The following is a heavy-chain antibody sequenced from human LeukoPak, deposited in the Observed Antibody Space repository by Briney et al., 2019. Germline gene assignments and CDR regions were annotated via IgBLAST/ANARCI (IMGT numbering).Heavy chain of an antibody. V-gene: IGHV1-2*02. J-gene: IGHJ3*02. CDR3: ARPIRGSYVEDAFDM. CDR1: GYTFSDYY. D-gene: IGHD1-26*01. CDR2: INPSSGGT. Sequence: ASVKVSCKTSGYTFSDYYLHWVRQAHGQGIEWKGRINPSSGGTKYVQKFQGRVTMTRDTSISTGSMELSRLRSDDTAVYYCARPIRGSYVEDAFDMWGQGTMVTVSA.